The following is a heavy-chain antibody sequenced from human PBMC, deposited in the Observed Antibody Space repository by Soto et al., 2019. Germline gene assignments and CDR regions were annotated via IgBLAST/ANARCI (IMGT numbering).Heavy chain of an antibody. CDR2: IIPILGIA. CDR3: ARGTMYSGYEPADY. J-gene: IGHJ4*02. D-gene: IGHD5-12*01. V-gene: IGHV1-69*02. CDR1: GGTFSSYT. Sequence: QVQLVQSGAEVKKPGSSVKVSCKASGGTFSSYTISWVRQAPGQGLEWMGRIIPILGIANYAQKFQGRVMITADKSTSTAYMELSSLRSEDTAVYYCARGTMYSGYEPADYWGQGTLVTVSS.